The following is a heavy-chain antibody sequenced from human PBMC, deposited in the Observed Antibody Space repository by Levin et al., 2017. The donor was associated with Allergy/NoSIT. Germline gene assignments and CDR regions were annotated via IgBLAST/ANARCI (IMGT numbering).Heavy chain of an antibody. CDR3: AKETTVTTFNWFDP. Sequence: SCAASGFTFSSYGMHWVRQAPGKGLEWVAVISYDGSNKYYADSVKGRFTISRDNSKNTLYLQMNSLRAEDTAVYYCAKETTVTTFNWFDPWGQGTLVTVSS. V-gene: IGHV3-30*18. CDR1: GFTFSSYG. D-gene: IGHD4-17*01. J-gene: IGHJ5*02. CDR2: ISYDGSNK.